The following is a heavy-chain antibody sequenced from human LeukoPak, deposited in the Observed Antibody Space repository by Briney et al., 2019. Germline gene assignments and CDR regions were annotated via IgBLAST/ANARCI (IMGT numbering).Heavy chain of an antibody. Sequence: ASVKVSCKASGYTFTSYGISWVRQVPGQGLEWMGWISAYNGNTNYAQKLQGRVTMTTDTSTSTAYMELRSLRSDDTAVYYCARSYGDYGPTYHFDYWGQGTLVTVSS. D-gene: IGHD4-17*01. CDR3: ARSYGDYGPTYHFDY. V-gene: IGHV1-18*01. CDR2: ISAYNGNT. CDR1: GYTFTSYG. J-gene: IGHJ4*02.